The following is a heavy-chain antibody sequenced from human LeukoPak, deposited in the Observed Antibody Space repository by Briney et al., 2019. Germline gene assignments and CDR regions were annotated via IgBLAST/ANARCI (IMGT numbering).Heavy chain of an antibody. J-gene: IGHJ4*02. V-gene: IGHV3-48*03. Sequence: GGSLRLSCAASGFTFSSYEMNWVRQAPGKGLEGVSYISSSGSTIYYADSVKGRFTISRDNAKNSLYLQMNSLRAEDTAVYYCARGSAYYYDSSGFDYWGQGTLVTVSS. D-gene: IGHD3-22*01. CDR2: ISSSGSTI. CDR1: GFTFSSYE. CDR3: ARGSAYYYDSSGFDY.